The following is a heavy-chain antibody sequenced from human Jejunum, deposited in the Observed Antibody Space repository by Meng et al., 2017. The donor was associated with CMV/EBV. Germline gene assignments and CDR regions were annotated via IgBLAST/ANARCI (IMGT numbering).Heavy chain of an antibody. CDR2: IYSGGSTT. J-gene: IGHJ4*02. Sequence: SGVTFSTYAMPCVRQAPGKGLEWVSLIYSGGSTTYYADSVKGRFTISRDDSKNTLYLQMNSLRAEDTAIYYCAKDLFYDGSGYYLGNWGQGALVTVSS. CDR1: GVTFSTYA. CDR3: AKDLFYDGSGYYLGN. D-gene: IGHD3-22*01. V-gene: IGHV3-23*03.